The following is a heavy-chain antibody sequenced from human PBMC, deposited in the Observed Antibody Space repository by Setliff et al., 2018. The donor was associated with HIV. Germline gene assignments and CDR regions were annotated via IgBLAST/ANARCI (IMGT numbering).Heavy chain of an antibody. CDR3: TTSYYDLWNGYYSHQDH. D-gene: IGHD3-3*01. V-gene: IGHV3-15*01. CDR1: GFTFANAW. CDR2: IKTKGDGGIT. Sequence: GGSLRLSCEASGFTFANAWMNWVRQPLGKGLQWVGRIKTKGDGGITQYATPVRGRFTISRDDSQNTLYLQMRGLKAEDTAIYYCTTSYYDLWNGYYSHQDHWGQGTMVTVSS. J-gene: IGHJ4*02.